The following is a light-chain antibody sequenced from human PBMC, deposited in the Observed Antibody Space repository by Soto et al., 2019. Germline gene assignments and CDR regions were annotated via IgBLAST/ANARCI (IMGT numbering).Light chain of an antibody. CDR1: GSNIGSNT. CDR3: AARDDSLNGYV. CDR2: SNN. Sequence: QSVLTQPPSASGTPGQRVTISCSGSGSNIGSNTVSWYQQLPGTAPKVLIYSNNQRPSGVPDRFSGSKSGTSASLAISGLQSEDEADYFCAARDDSLNGYVFGTGTKLTVL. J-gene: IGLJ1*01. V-gene: IGLV1-44*01.